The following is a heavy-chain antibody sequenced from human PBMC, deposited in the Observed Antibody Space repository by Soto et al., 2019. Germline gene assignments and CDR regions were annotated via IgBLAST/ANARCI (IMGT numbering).Heavy chain of an antibody. Sequence: GGSLRLSCAASGFTFSSYGMHWVRQAPGKGLEWVAVIWYDGSNKYYADSVKGRFTISRDNSKNTLYLQMNSLRAEDTAVYYCARDRGKYSSSWYQGYWGQGTLVTVSS. CDR2: IWYDGSNK. CDR3: ARDRGKYSSSWYQGY. D-gene: IGHD6-13*01. CDR1: GFTFSSYG. J-gene: IGHJ4*02. V-gene: IGHV3-33*01.